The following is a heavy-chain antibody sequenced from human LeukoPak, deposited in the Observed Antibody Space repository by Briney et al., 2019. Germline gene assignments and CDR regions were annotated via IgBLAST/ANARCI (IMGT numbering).Heavy chain of an antibody. J-gene: IGHJ4*02. V-gene: IGHV3-9*01. D-gene: IGHD2-2*01. CDR3: VSDAGGYFDY. CDR1: GFTFDDYA. CDR2: ISWNSGSI. Sequence: RSGGSLRLSCAASGFTFDDYAMHWVRQAPGKGLEWVSGISWNSGSIGYADSVKGRFTISRDNAKNSLYLQMNSLRAEDTAVYYCVSDAGGYFDYWGQGTLVTVSS.